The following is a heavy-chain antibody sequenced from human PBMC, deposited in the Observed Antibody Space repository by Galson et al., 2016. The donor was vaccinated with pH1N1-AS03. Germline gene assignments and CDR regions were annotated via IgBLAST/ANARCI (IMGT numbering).Heavy chain of an antibody. Sequence: SVKVSCKASGGTFSSYAISWVRQAPGQGLEWMGGIIAMFGTANYAQKVQGRVTITADKSTSTAYMELSSLRSEDTAVYYCARDANYDFWSGHDDFDIWGQGTMVTVSS. CDR1: GGTFSSYA. CDR2: IIAMFGTA. J-gene: IGHJ3*02. V-gene: IGHV1-69*06. D-gene: IGHD3-3*01. CDR3: ARDANYDFWSGHDDFDI.